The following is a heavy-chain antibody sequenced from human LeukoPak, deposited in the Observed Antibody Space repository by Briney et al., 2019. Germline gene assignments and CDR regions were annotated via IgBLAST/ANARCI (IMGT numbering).Heavy chain of an antibody. Sequence: GGSLRLSCAASGFTFSSYAMSWVRQAPGKGLEWVSAISGSGGSTYYADSVKGRFTISRDNSKNTLYLQMNSLRAEDTAVYYCAKFRHYYDSSGHRRYYFDYWGQGTLVTVSS. CDR2: ISGSGGST. V-gene: IGHV3-23*01. D-gene: IGHD3-22*01. J-gene: IGHJ4*02. CDR1: GFTFSSYA. CDR3: AKFRHYYDSSGHRRYYFDY.